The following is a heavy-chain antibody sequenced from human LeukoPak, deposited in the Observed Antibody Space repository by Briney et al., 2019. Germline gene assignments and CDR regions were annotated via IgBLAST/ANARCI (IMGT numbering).Heavy chain of an antibody. D-gene: IGHD2-2*01. V-gene: IGHV3-72*01. CDR2: TRNRANSYTT. Sequence: GGSLRLSCAASGFTFSDHYMDWVRQAPGKGLEWVGRTRNRANSYTTEYAASVKGRFTISRADSENSLYLQMNSLKTEDTAVYYCARVRYCSSTTCRGAFDIWGQGTMVTVSS. CDR3: ARVRYCSSTTCRGAFDI. J-gene: IGHJ3*02. CDR1: GFTFSDHY.